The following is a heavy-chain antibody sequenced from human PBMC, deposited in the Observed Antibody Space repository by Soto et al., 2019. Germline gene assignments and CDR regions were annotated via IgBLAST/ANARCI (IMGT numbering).Heavy chain of an antibody. CDR1: GYSLTNHA. Sequence: QVQVVQSGAEVKKPGASVKVSCKASGYSLTNHAIHWVRQAPGQRLEWMGWIDAGNGNRGYSPKFQGRVTISRDTXASTDYMELSSLRSEDTAVYYCARGLCHNCFLFDYWGQGTLVTVSS. J-gene: IGHJ4*02. CDR2: IDAGNGNR. D-gene: IGHD1-20*01. CDR3: ARGLCHNCFLFDY. V-gene: IGHV1-3*01.